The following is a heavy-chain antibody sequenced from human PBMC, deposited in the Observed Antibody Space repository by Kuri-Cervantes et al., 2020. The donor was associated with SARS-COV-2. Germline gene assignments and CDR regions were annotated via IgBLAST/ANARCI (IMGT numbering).Heavy chain of an antibody. CDR1: GGSVSSGSSY. V-gene: IGHV4-61*01. J-gene: IGHJ3*02. CDR2: IYYSGSN. Sequence: GSLRLSCTVSGGSVSSGSSYWSWMRQPPGKGLEWIGYIYYSGSNKYNPSLKSRVTISVDTSKNQFSLKLSSVTAADTAVYYCAREWLTNWGRPDDAFDIWGQGTMVTVSS. CDR3: AREWLTNWGRPDDAFDI. D-gene: IGHD7-27*01.